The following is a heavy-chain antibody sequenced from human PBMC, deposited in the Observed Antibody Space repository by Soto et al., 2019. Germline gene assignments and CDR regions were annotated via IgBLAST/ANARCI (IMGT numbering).Heavy chain of an antibody. Sequence: QVQLQESGPGLVKPSQTLSLTCTVSGGSISSGGYCWSWIRQHPGKGLEWIGYIYYSGSTYYNPSLKSRVTISVDTSKNQCSLKLSSVTAADTAVYYCASKTSDYGDYSLHFQHWCQGTLVTVSS. D-gene: IGHD4-17*01. CDR1: GGSISSGGYC. V-gene: IGHV4-31*03. CDR2: IYYSGST. CDR3: ASKTSDYGDYSLHFQH. J-gene: IGHJ1*01.